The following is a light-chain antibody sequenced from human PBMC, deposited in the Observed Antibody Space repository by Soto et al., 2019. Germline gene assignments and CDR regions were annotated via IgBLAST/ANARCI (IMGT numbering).Light chain of an antibody. Sequence: EIAMTQSPATLSVSPGETATLSCRASQSVSSDLAWFQQKPGQSPRLLIFGASTRATGIPVRFSGSGSGTDFNLTISSLQSEDFAVYYCQPYNNWPRTFGQGTRVEIK. V-gene: IGKV3-15*01. J-gene: IGKJ1*01. CDR1: QSVSSD. CDR3: QPYNNWPRT. CDR2: GAS.